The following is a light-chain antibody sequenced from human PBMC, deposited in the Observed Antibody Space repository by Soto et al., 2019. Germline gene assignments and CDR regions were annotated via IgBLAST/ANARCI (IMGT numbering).Light chain of an antibody. V-gene: IGLV2-14*03. J-gene: IGLJ2*01. Sequence: QSALTQPASVSGSPGQSITISCTGTSSDIGAYNYVSWYQQHPSKAPKLMIYDVNIRPSGVSNRFSGSKSGNTASLTISGLQAEDEADYYCTSWTTSTTMIFGGGTKLTVL. CDR2: DVN. CDR3: TSWTTSTTMI. CDR1: SSDIGAYNY.